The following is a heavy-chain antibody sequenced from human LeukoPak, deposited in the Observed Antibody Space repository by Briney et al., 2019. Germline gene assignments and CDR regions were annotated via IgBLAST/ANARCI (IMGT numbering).Heavy chain of an antibody. D-gene: IGHD3-16*02. CDR3: ARRGRKSYDYVWGSYRYESYFDY. Sequence: PSETLSLTCAVYGGSFSGYYWSWIRQPPGKGLEWSGEINHRGSTNYNPSLKSRVTISVDTSKNQFSLKLSSVTAADTAVYYCARRGRKSYDYVWGSYRYESYFDYWGQGTLVTVSS. J-gene: IGHJ4*02. CDR2: INHRGST. CDR1: GGSFSGYY. V-gene: IGHV4-34*01.